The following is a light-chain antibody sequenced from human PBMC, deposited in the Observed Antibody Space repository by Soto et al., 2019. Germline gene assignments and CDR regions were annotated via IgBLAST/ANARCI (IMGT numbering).Light chain of an antibody. CDR3: QQYGSSPPIT. J-gene: IGKJ5*01. V-gene: IGKV3-20*01. CDR1: QSVSSSY. CDR2: GAS. Sequence: EIVLTQSPGTVSLSPGERATLSCMASQSVSSSYLAWYQQKPGQAPRLLIYGASSRATGIPDRFSGSGSGTDFTLTISRLEPEDFAVYYCQQYGSSPPITFGQGTRLEIK.